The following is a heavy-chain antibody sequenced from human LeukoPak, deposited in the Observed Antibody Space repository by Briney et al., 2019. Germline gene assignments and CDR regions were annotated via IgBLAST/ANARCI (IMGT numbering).Heavy chain of an antibody. CDR3: AKAGGPKVRGVEHGFDY. V-gene: IGHV3-23*01. D-gene: IGHD3-10*01. CDR2: ISVSGGST. Sequence: GGSLRLSCVASGFTFSSYAMSWVRQAPGKGLEWVSGISVSGGSTYYADSVKGRFTISRDNSKNTLYLQMNSLRAEDTAVYYCAKAGGPKVRGVEHGFDYWGQGTLVTVSS. J-gene: IGHJ4*02. CDR1: GFTFSSYA.